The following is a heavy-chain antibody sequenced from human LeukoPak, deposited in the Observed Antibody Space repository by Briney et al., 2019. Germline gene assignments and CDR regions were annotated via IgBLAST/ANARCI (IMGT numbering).Heavy chain of an antibody. J-gene: IGHJ4*02. Sequence: GGSLRLSCAASGFTFSHHGMHWVRQAPGKGLEWVAFIRNDGSNHYYADSVKGRFTISRDNSKNTLYLQMNSLRAEDTAVYYCAKTGSGWPDYWGQGTLVTVSS. V-gene: IGHV3-30*02. CDR2: IRNDGSNH. CDR1: GFTFSHHG. CDR3: AKTGSGWPDY. D-gene: IGHD6-19*01.